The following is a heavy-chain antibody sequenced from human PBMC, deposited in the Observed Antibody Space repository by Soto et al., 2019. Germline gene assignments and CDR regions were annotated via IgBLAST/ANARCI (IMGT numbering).Heavy chain of an antibody. Sequence: SGPTLVNPTQTLTLTCTFSGFSLSTSGVGVGWIRQPPGKALEWLALIYWNDDKRYSPSLKSRLTITKGTSKNQVVLTMTNMDPVDTATYYCAHRDSHSMVRGNFDYWGQGTLVTVSS. D-gene: IGHD3-10*01. V-gene: IGHV2-5*01. J-gene: IGHJ4*02. CDR3: AHRDSHSMVRGNFDY. CDR1: GFSLSTSGVG. CDR2: IYWNDDK.